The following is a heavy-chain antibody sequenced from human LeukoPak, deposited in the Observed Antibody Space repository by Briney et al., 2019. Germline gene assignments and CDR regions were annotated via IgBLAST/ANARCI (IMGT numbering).Heavy chain of an antibody. Sequence: GGSLRLSCEASGFTFSNYWMHWVRQAPGKGLVWVSRIESDGSSTSYADFAKGRFTISRDNAKNTLYLQMNSPRAEDTAVYYCARYSSSWHAVDYWGQGTLVTVSS. D-gene: IGHD6-13*01. CDR1: GFTFSNYW. CDR3: ARYSSSWHAVDY. V-gene: IGHV3-74*01. CDR2: IESDGSST. J-gene: IGHJ4*02.